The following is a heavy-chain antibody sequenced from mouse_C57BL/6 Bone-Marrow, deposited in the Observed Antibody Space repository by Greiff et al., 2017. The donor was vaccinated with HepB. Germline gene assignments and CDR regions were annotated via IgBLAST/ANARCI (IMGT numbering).Heavy chain of an antibody. V-gene: IGHV1-64*01. CDR2: IHPNSGST. CDR3: ARKSTIPSYWYFDV. D-gene: IGHD2-1*01. CDR1: GYTFTSYW. J-gene: IGHJ1*03. Sequence: QVQLQQPGAELVKPGASVKLSCKASGYTFTSYWMHWVTQRPGQGLEWIGMIHPNSGSTNYNEKFKSKATLTVDKSSSTAYMQLSSLTSEDSAVYYCARKSTIPSYWYFDVWGTGTTVTVAS.